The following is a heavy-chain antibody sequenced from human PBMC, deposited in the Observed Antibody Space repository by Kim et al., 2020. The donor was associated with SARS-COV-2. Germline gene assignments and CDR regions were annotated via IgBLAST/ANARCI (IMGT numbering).Heavy chain of an antibody. V-gene: IGHV3-11*01. Sequence: GGSLRLSCAASGFTFSDYYMSWIRQAPGKGLEWVSYISSSGSTIYYADSVKGRFTISRDNAKNSLYLQMNSLRAEDTAVYYCARDMTIAVAGKDGMDVWGQGTTVTVSS. J-gene: IGHJ6*02. CDR2: ISSSGSTI. CDR3: ARDMTIAVAGKDGMDV. D-gene: IGHD6-19*01. CDR1: GFTFSDYY.